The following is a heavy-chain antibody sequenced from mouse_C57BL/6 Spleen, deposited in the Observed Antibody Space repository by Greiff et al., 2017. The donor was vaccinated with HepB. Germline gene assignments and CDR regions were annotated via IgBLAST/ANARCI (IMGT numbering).Heavy chain of an antibody. J-gene: IGHJ2*01. Sequence: EVQLVESGPGLAKPSQTLSLTCSVTGYSITSDYWNWIRKFPGNKLEYMGYISYSDSTYYNPSLKSRISITRDTSKNQYYLQLNSVTTEDTATYYWARSGNYGSSFYYFDYWGQGTTLTVSS. CDR3: ARSGNYGSSFYYFDY. D-gene: IGHD1-1*01. V-gene: IGHV3-8*01. CDR1: GYSITSDY. CDR2: ISYSDST.